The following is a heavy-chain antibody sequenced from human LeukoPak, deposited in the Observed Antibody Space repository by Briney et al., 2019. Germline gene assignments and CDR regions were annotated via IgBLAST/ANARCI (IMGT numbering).Heavy chain of an antibody. CDR2: INPSGGST. CDR3: ARRARDARNYFDY. CDR1: GYTFIDYY. V-gene: IGHV1-46*01. Sequence: ASVKVSCKASGYTFIDYYMHWVRQAPGQGLEWMGIINPSGGSTSYAQKFQGSVTMTRDTSTSTVYMELSSLRSEDTAVYYCARRARDARNYFDYWGQGTLVTVSS. J-gene: IGHJ4*02.